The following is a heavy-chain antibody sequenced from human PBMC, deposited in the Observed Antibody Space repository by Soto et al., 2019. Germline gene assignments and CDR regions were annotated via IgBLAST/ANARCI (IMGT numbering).Heavy chain of an antibody. Sequence: GASVKVSCKASGGTFSSYTISWVRQAPGQGLEWMGRIIPILGIANYAQKFQGRVTITADKSTSTAYMELSSLRSEDTAVYYCARMYYDILTGYYPPEQNYYYYGMDVWGQGTKVTVSS. V-gene: IGHV1-69*02. D-gene: IGHD3-9*01. J-gene: IGHJ6*02. CDR2: IIPILGIA. CDR1: GGTFSSYT. CDR3: ARMYYDILTGYYPPEQNYYYYGMDV.